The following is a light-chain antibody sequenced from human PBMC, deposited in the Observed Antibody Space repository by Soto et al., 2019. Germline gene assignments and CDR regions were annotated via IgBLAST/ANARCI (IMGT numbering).Light chain of an antibody. J-gene: IGLJ2*01. CDR1: SGHSNYA. V-gene: IGLV4-69*01. Sequence: QLVLTQSPSASASLGASFKLTCTLSSGHSNYAIAWHQQQPEKGPRYLMKLNGDGSHNKGDGIPDRFSGSSSGAERYLTISSLQSEDEADYYCQTWVTGIKVFGGGTKLTVL. CDR2: LNGDGSH. CDR3: QTWVTGIKV.